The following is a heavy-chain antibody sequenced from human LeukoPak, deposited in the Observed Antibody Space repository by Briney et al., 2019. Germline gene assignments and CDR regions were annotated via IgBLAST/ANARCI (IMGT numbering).Heavy chain of an antibody. CDR2: IYYSGST. V-gene: IGHV4-39*01. D-gene: IGHD5-12*01. CDR3: ARGQPSGSIHFDY. CDR1: GGSISSSSYY. J-gene: IGHJ4*02. Sequence: SETLSLTCTVSGGSISSSSYYWGWIRQPPGKGLEWIGSIYYSGSTYYNPSLKSRVTISVDTSKNQFSLKLSSVTAADTAVFYCARGQPSGSIHFDYWGQGTLVTVSS.